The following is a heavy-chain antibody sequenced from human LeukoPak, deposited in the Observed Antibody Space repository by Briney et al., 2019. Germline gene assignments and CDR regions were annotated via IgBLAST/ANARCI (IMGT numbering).Heavy chain of an antibody. J-gene: IGHJ6*03. V-gene: IGHV4-61*02. CDR2: IYTSGST. Sequence: KRSETLSLTCTVSGGSISSGSYYWSWIRQPAGKGLEWIGRIYTSGSTNYNPSLKSRFTISVDTAKNQYSLKLSSVTAADTAVYYCARTILGDYYMDVWGKGTTVTISS. CDR3: ARTILGDYYMDV. D-gene: IGHD3-9*01. CDR1: GGSISSGSYY.